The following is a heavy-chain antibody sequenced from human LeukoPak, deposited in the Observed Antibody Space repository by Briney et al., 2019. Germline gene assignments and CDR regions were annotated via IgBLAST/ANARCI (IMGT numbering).Heavy chain of an antibody. V-gene: IGHV3-74*01. CDR2: INSDGSWT. D-gene: IGHD3-16*01. J-gene: IGHJ4*02. CDR3: VKDFVGVEEF. Sequence: GGSLRLSCAASGNYWMHWVRQAPGKGLVWVSHINSDGSWTSYADSVRGRFTISRDIAKNTLYLQMNSLRPEDTAVYHCVKDFVGVEEFWGQGTLVTVSS. CDR1: GNYW.